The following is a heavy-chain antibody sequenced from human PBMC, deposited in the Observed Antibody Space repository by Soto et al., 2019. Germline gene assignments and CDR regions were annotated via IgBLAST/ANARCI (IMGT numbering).Heavy chain of an antibody. CDR2: ISSSSSTI. J-gene: IGHJ4*02. CDR3: ARDFRTIFGVVMAAGGYFDY. D-gene: IGHD3-3*01. CDR1: GFTFSSYS. Sequence: EVQLVESGGGLVQPGGSLRLSCAASGFTFSSYSMNWVRQAPGKGLEWVSYISSSSSTIYYADSVKGRFTISRDNAKNSLYLQMNSLRDEDTAVYYCARDFRTIFGVVMAAGGYFDYWGQGNLVTVSS. V-gene: IGHV3-48*02.